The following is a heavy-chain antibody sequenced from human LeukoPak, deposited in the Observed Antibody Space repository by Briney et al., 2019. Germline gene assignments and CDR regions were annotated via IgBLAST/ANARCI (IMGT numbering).Heavy chain of an antibody. CDR1: GGSISSSNW. CDR3: ARQATLDY. V-gene: IGHV4-4*02. D-gene: IGHD1-1*01. CDR2: IYHSGST. J-gene: IGHJ4*02. Sequence: PSETLSLTCAISGGSISSSNWWSWVRQPPGNGLEWIGEIYHSGSTNYSPSFQGQVTISADKSISTAYLKWSSLKASDTAMYYCARQATLDYWGQGTLVTVSS.